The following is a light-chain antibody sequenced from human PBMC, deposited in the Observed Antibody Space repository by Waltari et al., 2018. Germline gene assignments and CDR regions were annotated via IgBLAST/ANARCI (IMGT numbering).Light chain of an antibody. Sequence: EIVLTQSPGTLSLSPGERATLSCRASQSVSSSYLAWYQQKPGQAPRLLIYGASSRATGITDRFSGSGSGTDFTLTISRLEPEDFVVYYCQQYGSSSWTFGQGTKVEIK. CDR2: GAS. J-gene: IGKJ1*01. CDR3: QQYGSSSWT. CDR1: QSVSSSY. V-gene: IGKV3-20*01.